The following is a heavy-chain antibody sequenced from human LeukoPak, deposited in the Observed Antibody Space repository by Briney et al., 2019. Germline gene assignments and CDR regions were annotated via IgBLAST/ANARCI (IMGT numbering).Heavy chain of an antibody. CDR2: ISSSSSYI. V-gene: IGHV3-21*01. CDR3: ARDAGGQPLAGYYYGMDV. CDR1: GFTFSSYS. Sequence: GGSLRLSCAASGFTFSSYSMNWVRQAPGKGLEWVSSISSSSSYIYYADSVKGRFTISRDNAKNSLYLQMNSLRAEDTAVYYCARDAGGQPLAGYYYGMDVWGQGTTVTVSS. J-gene: IGHJ6*02. D-gene: IGHD6-13*01.